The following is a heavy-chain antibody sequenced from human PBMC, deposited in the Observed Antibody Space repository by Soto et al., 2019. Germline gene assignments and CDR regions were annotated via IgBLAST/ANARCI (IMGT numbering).Heavy chain of an antibody. J-gene: IGHJ4*02. V-gene: IGHV4-61*08. Sequence: PSETLSLTCAVSGGSISSGGYYWSWIRQHPGKGLEWIGYIYYSGSTNYNPSLKSRVTISVDTSKNQFSLKLSSVTAADTAVYYCARTFIAAAGNYFDYWGQGTLVTVSS. CDR3: ARTFIAAAGNYFDY. D-gene: IGHD6-13*01. CDR1: GGSISSGGYY. CDR2: IYYSGST.